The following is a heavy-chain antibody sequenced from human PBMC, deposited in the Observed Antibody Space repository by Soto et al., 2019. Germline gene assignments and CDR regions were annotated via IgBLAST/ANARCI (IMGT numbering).Heavy chain of an antibody. Sequence: SETLSLTCTVSGGSISSGDYCWSWIRQPPGKGLEWIGYIYHSGSTYYNPSLKSRVTISVDRSKNQFSLKLSSVTAADTAVYYCARAHYGDYGYGMDVWGQGTTVTVSS. V-gene: IGHV4-30-2*01. J-gene: IGHJ6*02. CDR2: IYHSGST. CDR3: ARAHYGDYGYGMDV. CDR1: GGSISSGDYC. D-gene: IGHD4-17*01.